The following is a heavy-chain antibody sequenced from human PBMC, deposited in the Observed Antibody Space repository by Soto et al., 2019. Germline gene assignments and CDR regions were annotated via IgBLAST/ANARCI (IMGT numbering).Heavy chain of an antibody. CDR2: MYYNGNI. Sequence: SETLSRTCNVSGGSISNYYWTWVRQSPEKGLEWIGYMYYNGNINYNPSLKSRVTISIDTSKNQFSLTLKSVTAADTAVYYCASGGNWFDPWGQGVLVTVSS. D-gene: IGHD3-16*01. CDR3: ASGGNWFDP. CDR1: GGSISNYY. V-gene: IGHV4-59*01. J-gene: IGHJ5*02.